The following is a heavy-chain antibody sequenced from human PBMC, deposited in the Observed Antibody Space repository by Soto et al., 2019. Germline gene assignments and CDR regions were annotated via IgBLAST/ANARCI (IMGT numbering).Heavy chain of an antibody. CDR1: GFTFSDYY. J-gene: IGHJ6*02. CDR3: ARDRRAARLYFYYGMDV. CDR2: ISSSSSYT. V-gene: IGHV3-11*06. D-gene: IGHD6-6*01. Sequence: LSLTCAASGFTFSDYYMSWIRQAPGKGLEWVSYISSSSSYTNYADSVKGRFTISRDNAKNSLYLQMNSLRAEDTAVYYCARDRRAARLYFYYGMDVWGQGTTVTVSS.